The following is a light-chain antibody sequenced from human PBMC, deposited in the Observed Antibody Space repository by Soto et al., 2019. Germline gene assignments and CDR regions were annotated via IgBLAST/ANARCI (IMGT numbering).Light chain of an antibody. J-gene: IGKJ1*01. CDR2: AAS. CDR1: QVITND. V-gene: IGKV1-17*01. Sequence: IQMTQSPSSLSASVGDRLSITCRASQVITNDLGWYQQTPGKAPKRLIYAASTLQSGVPSRFSGSGSGTEFTLTISSLQPEDVATYYCLQLNTYPWTFGQGTKVDIK. CDR3: LQLNTYPWT.